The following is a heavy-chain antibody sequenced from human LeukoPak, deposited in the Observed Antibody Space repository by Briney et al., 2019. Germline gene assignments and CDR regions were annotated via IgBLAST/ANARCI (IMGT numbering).Heavy chain of an antibody. J-gene: IGHJ5*01. V-gene: IGHV4-38-2*02. CDR3: ARVPNLSNYHDSRSQRTFDS. CDR1: GYSISSGYF. Sequence: PSETLSLTCTVSGYSISSGYFWGWVRQSPEKGLEWIATIHHSGATYYNPSLESRVNIAIDTSKNQVSLRLTSVTAADTAVYYCARVPNLSNYHDSRSQRTFDSWGQGTLVTVSS. D-gene: IGHD3-22*01. CDR2: IHHSGAT.